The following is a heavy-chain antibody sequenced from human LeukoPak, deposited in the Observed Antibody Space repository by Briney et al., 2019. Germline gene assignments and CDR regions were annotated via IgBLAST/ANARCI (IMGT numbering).Heavy chain of an antibody. CDR3: ARGSRDGYVSLAFDI. J-gene: IGHJ3*02. V-gene: IGHV4-59*01. CDR2: ICYSGST. Sequence: PSETLSLTCTVSGGSISSYYWSWIRQPPGKGLEWIGYICYSGSTNYNPSLKSRVTISVDTSKNQFSLKLSSVTAADTAVYYCARGSRDGYVSLAFDIWGQGTMVTVSS. CDR1: GGSISSYY. D-gene: IGHD5-24*01.